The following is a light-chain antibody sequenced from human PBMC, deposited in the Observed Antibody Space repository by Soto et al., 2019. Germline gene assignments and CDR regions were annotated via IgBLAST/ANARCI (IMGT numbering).Light chain of an antibody. J-gene: IGKJ4*01. Sequence: DIQMTQSPSTLSASVGDRVTITCRASQSISSWLAWYQQKPGKAPKLLIYKASSLESRVPSRFSGSGSGTEFTLTISSLQPDDFATYYCQQYNSYPLTLGGGTKVDSK. CDR1: QSISSW. CDR3: QQYNSYPLT. CDR2: KAS. V-gene: IGKV1-5*03.